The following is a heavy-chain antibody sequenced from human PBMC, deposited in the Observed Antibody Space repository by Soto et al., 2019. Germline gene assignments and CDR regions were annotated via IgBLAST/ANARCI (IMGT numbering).Heavy chain of an antibody. CDR2: IKEDGSEK. D-gene: IGHD2-15*01. CDR1: GFTLSYYW. J-gene: IGHJ4*02. CDR3: ARDCSGGSCQY. V-gene: IGHV3-7*01. Sequence: EVQLMESGGGLVQPGGSLRLSCAASGFTLSYYWMSWVRQAPGKGLEWVANIKEDGSEKYYVDSVKCRFTISRDNAQNSVFLQMNGLRAEDTAFYYCARDCSGGSCQYWGQGTLVTVSS.